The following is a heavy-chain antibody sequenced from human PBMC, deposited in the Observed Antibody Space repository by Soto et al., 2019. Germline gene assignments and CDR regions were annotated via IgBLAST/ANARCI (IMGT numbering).Heavy chain of an antibody. CDR2: IMPIFGTA. D-gene: IGHD3-10*01. J-gene: IGHJ4*02. V-gene: IGHV1-69*01. CDR1: GGTFSSYA. Sequence: QVQLVQSGAEVKKPGSSVKVSCKASGGTFSSYAISWVRQAPGQGLEWMGGIMPIFGTANYAQKFQGSVTITADESTSTAYMELSSLRSEDTAVYYCARPGEMATNGRYYCDYWGQGTLVTVSS. CDR3: ARPGEMATNGRYYCDY.